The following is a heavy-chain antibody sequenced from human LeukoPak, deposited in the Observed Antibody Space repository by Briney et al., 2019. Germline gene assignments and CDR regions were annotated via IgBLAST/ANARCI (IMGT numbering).Heavy chain of an antibody. V-gene: IGHV4-34*01. J-gene: IGHJ4*02. CDR3: ARRPGTILDS. CDR2: INHSGST. Sequence: SETLSLTCAVYGGSFSGYYWSWIRQPPGKGLEWIGEINHSGSTNYNPSLKSRVTMSVDTSKNQFSLKLSSVTAADTAVYYCARRPGTILDSWGQGTLVTVSS. D-gene: IGHD3-3*01. CDR1: GGSFSGYY.